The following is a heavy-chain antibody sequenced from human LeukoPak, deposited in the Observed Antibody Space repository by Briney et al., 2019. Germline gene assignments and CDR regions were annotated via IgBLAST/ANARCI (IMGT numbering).Heavy chain of an antibody. D-gene: IGHD2-2*01. CDR1: AGSISSYY. Sequence: PSETLSLTCTVSAGSISSYYSSWIRQPPGKGLEWIGSIYYSGSTHYNPSQRSRLTISVDKSKNEFSVNLGSVTAADTAVYFCASLYCSTTSCYLVYWGQGTLVTVSS. V-gene: IGHV4-59*08. CDR3: ASLYCSTTSCYLVY. CDR2: IYYSGST. J-gene: IGHJ4*02.